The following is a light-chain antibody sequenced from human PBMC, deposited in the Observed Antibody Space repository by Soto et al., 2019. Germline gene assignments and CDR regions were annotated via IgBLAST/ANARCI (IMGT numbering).Light chain of an antibody. Sequence: DVQMTQSPSSLSASVGDRVTITCRASQDINSYLAWYQQKPGNAPKSLIYGASSLQTGVPSRFSGSESGTDFTLTISNLQPEDSATYYCQQYNIYPLTFGGGNKVEIK. CDR1: QDINSY. CDR3: QQYNIYPLT. V-gene: IGKV1D-16*01. J-gene: IGKJ4*01. CDR2: GAS.